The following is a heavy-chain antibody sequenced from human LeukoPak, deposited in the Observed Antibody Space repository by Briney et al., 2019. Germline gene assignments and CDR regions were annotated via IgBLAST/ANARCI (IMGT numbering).Heavy chain of an antibody. J-gene: IGHJ4*02. V-gene: IGHV5-51*01. CDR1: GYTFTKYW. CDR2: ICPGDSGA. D-gene: IGHD5-24*01. Sequence: GESLKIPCKASGYTFTKYWIAWVSQMPGKGLEWMGIICPGDSGARYSPSFQGQVTLSADKSISTAYLQWSSLRASDTAMYYCARQATYGNNNYWGQGTLVTVSS. CDR3: ARQATYGNNNY.